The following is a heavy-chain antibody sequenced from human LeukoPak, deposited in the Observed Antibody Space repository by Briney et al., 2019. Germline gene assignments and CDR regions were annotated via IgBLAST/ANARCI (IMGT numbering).Heavy chain of an antibody. V-gene: IGHV3-23*01. Sequence: GGSLRLSCAASGFTFRTYAMTWVRQAPGKGLEWVSTFSGSGGTTSYATSVGGRFTISRDNSKNTLYLQMNSLRAEDTAIYYCAKGLYAYCSGGSCPQADYWGQGTLVTVSS. CDR3: AKGLYAYCSGGSCPQADY. CDR1: GFTFRTYA. D-gene: IGHD2-15*01. J-gene: IGHJ4*02. CDR2: FSGSGGTT.